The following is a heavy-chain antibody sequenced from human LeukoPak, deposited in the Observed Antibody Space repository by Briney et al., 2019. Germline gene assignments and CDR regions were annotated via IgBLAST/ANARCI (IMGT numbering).Heavy chain of an antibody. D-gene: IGHD3-3*01. Sequence: PGGSLRLSCAASGLTFSSYGMHSVRQAPGKGLEWVAFIRYDGSNKYYADSVKGRFTISRDNSKNTLYLQMNSLRAEDTAVYYCAKSSEEWLGAGGGYYYMDVWGKGTTVTVSS. CDR1: GLTFSSYG. CDR2: IRYDGSNK. J-gene: IGHJ6*03. CDR3: AKSSEEWLGAGGGYYYMDV. V-gene: IGHV3-30*02.